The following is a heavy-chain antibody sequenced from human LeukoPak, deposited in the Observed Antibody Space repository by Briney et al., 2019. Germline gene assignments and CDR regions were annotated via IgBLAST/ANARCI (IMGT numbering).Heavy chain of an antibody. CDR1: GGSISSYY. CDR2: IYYSGST. CDR3: ARSLGYCSGGSCSFDY. J-gene: IGHJ4*02. Sequence: SETLSLTCTVSGGSISSYYWSWIRQPPGKGLEWIGYIYYSGSTNYNPSLKSRVTISVDTSKNQFSLKLSSVTAADTAVYYCARSLGYCSGGSCSFDYWGQGTLVTASS. V-gene: IGHV4-59*08. D-gene: IGHD2-15*01.